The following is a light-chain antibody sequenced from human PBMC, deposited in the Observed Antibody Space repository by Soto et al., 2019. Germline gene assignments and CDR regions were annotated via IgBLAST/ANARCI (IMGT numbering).Light chain of an antibody. J-gene: IGKJ1*01. V-gene: IGKV3-20*01. CDR2: GAS. CDR1: QSVGSNY. CDR3: QQYGSSIQT. Sequence: EIVLTQFPGTLSLSPGERATLSCRASQSVGSNYLAWYQQRPAQPPNLLIFGASHRAPDIPDRFSGSGSGTDFTLTISRLEPEDFAVYYCQQYGSSIQTFGQGTKVEIK.